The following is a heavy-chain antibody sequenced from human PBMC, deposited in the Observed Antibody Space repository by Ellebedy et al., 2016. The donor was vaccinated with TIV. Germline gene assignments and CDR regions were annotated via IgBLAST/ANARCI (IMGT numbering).Heavy chain of an antibody. J-gene: IGHJ4*02. CDR3: ARGKGWSFDY. Sequence: SVKVSXKASRGTFSNYAISWVRQAPGQGLEWMGGIIPIFGTANYAQKFQGRVTITADESTSTAYMELSSLRSEDTAVYYCARGKGWSFDYWGQGTLVTVSS. CDR1: RGTFSNYA. D-gene: IGHD2-8*01. V-gene: IGHV1-69*13. CDR2: IIPIFGTA.